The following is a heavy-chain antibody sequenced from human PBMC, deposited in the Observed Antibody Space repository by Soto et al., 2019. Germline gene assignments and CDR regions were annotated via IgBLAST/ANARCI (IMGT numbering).Heavy chain of an antibody. J-gene: IGHJ4*02. CDR2: IFPSGTT. CDR1: GGSLSGATYS. CDR3: ARSREFDY. V-gene: IGHV4-30-2*01. Sequence: SETLSLTCGVSGGSLSGATYSWNWIRQPPGKGLEWIGYIFPSGTTYYNPSLKSRVTISIDVSRNQFSLSLRSLTAADTAVYYCARSREFDYWSQGTLVTVSS.